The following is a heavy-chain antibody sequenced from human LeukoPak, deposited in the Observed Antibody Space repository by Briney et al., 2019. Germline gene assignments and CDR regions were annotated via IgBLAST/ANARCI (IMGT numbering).Heavy chain of an antibody. CDR2: MNPNSGNT. V-gene: IGHV1-8*01. CDR1: GYTFTSYD. CDR3: AKGTWIMESFYYFDY. J-gene: IGHJ4*02. D-gene: IGHD2/OR15-2a*01. Sequence: ASVTVSCKASGYTFTSYDINWVRQAPGQGLEWMGWMNPNSGNTGYAQKFQGRATITSNTSLSTAYMELRSLRSEDTAVYYCAKGTWIMESFYYFDYWGQGALVTVSS.